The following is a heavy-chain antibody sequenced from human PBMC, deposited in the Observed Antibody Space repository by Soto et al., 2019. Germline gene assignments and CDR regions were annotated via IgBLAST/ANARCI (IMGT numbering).Heavy chain of an antibody. CDR1: TFIFTNYA. D-gene: IGHD6-13*01. J-gene: IGHJ4*02. V-gene: IGHV3-23*01. CDR3: ATISDRGIAAALDF. Sequence: PVESLKISCAASTFIFTNYAMSWVRQAPGEGLEWVSAISGSGGTTYYAESVKGRFSISRDNSKNTLYLQLNSLRVEDTAIYYCATISDRGIAAALDFWGQGTLVTVSS. CDR2: ISGSGGTT.